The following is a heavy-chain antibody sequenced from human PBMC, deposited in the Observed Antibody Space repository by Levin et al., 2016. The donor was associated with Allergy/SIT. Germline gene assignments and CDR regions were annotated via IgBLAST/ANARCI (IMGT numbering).Heavy chain of an antibody. CDR3: ARSITGIDAFDI. CDR2: IYPGDSDT. J-gene: IGHJ3*02. V-gene: IGHV5-51*01. Sequence: VRQMPGKGLEWMGIIYPGDSDTRYSPSFQGQVTISADKSISTAYLQWSSLKASDTAMYYCARSITGIDAFDIWGQGTMVTVSS.